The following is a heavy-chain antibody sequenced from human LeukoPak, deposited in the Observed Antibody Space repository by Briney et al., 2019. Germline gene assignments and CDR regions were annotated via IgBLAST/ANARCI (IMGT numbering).Heavy chain of an antibody. J-gene: IGHJ4*02. CDR3: ASDDGSGRIDY. CDR1: GGSISSGDHY. V-gene: IGHV4-30-4*01. Sequence: PSQTLSLTCTVSGGSISSGDHYWSWIRQPPGKGLEWIGYIYYSGSTYYNPSLKSRVTISVDTSKNQFSLKLSSVTAADTAVYYCASDDGSGRIDYWGQGTLVTVSS. CDR2: IYYSGST. D-gene: IGHD3-10*01.